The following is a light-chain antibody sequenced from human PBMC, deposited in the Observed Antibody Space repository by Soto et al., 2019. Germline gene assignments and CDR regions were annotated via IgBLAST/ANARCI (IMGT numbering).Light chain of an antibody. CDR1: GSDIAGYNY. CDR2: QVT. CDR3: SSFTSTTSLYV. J-gene: IGLJ1*01. Sequence: QSALDQPASVSGSPGQSITISCTGTGSDIAGYNYVSWFQQHPGKAPKLMMYQVTIRPSGVSNRFSGAKSGNTASLTISGLQAEDEAEYYCSSFTSTTSLYVFGTGTKVTV. V-gene: IGLV2-14*01.